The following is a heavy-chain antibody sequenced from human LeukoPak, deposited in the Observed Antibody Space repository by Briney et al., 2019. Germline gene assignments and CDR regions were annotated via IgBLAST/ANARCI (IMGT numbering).Heavy chain of an antibody. J-gene: IGHJ4*02. CDR1: GYTFTSYA. D-gene: IGHD2/OR15-2a*01. CDR3: ARSMASRLYYFDY. V-gene: IGHV1-3*03. Sequence: EASVKVSCKASGYTFTSYAMHWVRQAPRQRLEWMGWINAGNGNTKYSQEFQGRVTITRDTSASTAYMELSSLRSEDMAVYYCARSMASRLYYFDYWGQGTLVTVSS. CDR2: INAGNGNT.